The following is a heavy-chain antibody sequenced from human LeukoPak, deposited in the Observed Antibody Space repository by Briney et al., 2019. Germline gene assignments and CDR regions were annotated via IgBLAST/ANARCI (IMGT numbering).Heavy chain of an antibody. CDR1: GGSVSSGSYY. J-gene: IGHJ4*02. Sequence: PSETLSLTCTVSGGSVSSGSYYWSWIRRPPGKGLEWIGYIYYSGSTNYNPSLKSRVTISVDTSKNQFSLKLSSVTAADTAVYYCARGLSSSWTYYFDYWGQGTLVTVSS. CDR2: IYYSGST. CDR3: ARGLSSSWTYYFDY. V-gene: IGHV4-61*01. D-gene: IGHD6-13*01.